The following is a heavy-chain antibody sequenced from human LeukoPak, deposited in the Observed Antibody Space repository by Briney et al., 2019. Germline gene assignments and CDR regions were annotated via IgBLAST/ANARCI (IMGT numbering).Heavy chain of an antibody. J-gene: IGHJ4*02. CDR1: GGSISSGGYY. CDR2: IYYSGST. D-gene: IGHD6-6*01. V-gene: IGHV4-31*03. Sequence: SETLSLTCTVSGGSISSGGYYWSWIRQHPGKGLEWVGYIYYSGSTYYNPFLKSRVTISVDTSKNQFSLKLSSVTAADTAVYYCTRSRKQLVDYWGQGTLVTVSS. CDR3: TRSRKQLVDY.